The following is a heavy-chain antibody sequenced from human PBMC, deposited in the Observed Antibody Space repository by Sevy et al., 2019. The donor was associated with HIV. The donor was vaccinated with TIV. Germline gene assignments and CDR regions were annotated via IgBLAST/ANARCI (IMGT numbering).Heavy chain of an antibody. Sequence: SETLSLTCAVYGGSFSGYYWSWIRQPPGKGLEWIGEINHSGSTNYNPSLKSRVTISVDTSKNQFSLKLSSVTAADTAVYYCARLLSVTTPNWFDPWGLGTLVTVSS. D-gene: IGHD4-17*01. CDR2: INHSGST. CDR3: ARLLSVTTPNWFDP. J-gene: IGHJ5*02. CDR1: GGSFSGYY. V-gene: IGHV4-34*01.